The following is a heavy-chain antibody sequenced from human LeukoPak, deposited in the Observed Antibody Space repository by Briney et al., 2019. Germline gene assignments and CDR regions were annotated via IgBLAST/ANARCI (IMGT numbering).Heavy chain of an antibody. D-gene: IGHD2-2*01. J-gene: IGHJ6*03. CDR1: GGSISSYY. CDR2: IYNSGST. Sequence: SETLSLTCTVSGGSISSYYWSWIRQPAGKGLEWIGRIYNSGSTNYNPPLKSRLTMSVDTSKTHFSLELGSVTAADTAVYYCAREEVGYVVVPAAKGYYYYYMDVWGKGTTVTVSS. CDR3: AREEVGYVVVPAAKGYYYYYMDV. V-gene: IGHV4-4*07.